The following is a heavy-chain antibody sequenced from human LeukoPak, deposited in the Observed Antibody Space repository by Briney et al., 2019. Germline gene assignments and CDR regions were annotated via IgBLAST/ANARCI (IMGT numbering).Heavy chain of an antibody. J-gene: IGHJ6*02. CDR1: GFTFSSYA. D-gene: IGHD2-15*01. CDR3: ARGPAAGSVVAAPSYYYGMDV. V-gene: IGHV3-30*04. Sequence: PGRSLRLSCAASGFTFSSYAMHRVRQAPGKGLEWVAVISYDGSNKYYADSVKGRFTISRDNSKNTLYLQMNSLRAEDTAVYYCARGPAAGSVVAAPSYYYGMDVWGQGTTVTVSS. CDR2: ISYDGSNK.